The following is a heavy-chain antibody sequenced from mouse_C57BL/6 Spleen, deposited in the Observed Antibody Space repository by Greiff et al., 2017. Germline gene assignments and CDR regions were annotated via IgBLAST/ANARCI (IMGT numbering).Heavy chain of an antibody. Sequence: QVQLKESGPGLVQPSQSLSITCTVSGFSLTSYGVHWVRQSPGKGLEWLGVIWSGGSTDYNAAFISRLSISKDNSKSQVFFKINSLQADDTAIYYCARNGGNYDWFAYWGQGTLVTVSA. CDR2: IWSGGST. J-gene: IGHJ3*01. CDR3: ARNGGNYDWFAY. D-gene: IGHD2-1*01. V-gene: IGHV2-2*01. CDR1: GFSLTSYG.